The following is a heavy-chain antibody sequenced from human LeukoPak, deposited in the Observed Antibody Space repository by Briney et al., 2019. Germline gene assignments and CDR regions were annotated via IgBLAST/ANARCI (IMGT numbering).Heavy chain of an antibody. CDR2: IKQDGSDK. Sequence: PGGALKPSFAGPGFRFSRYLMRGVPQAPGKGLGGGGHIKQDGSDKYYVDSVKGRFTISRDNAKNSLYLQMNSLRAEDTAVYYCARGRDFLTGYPFDYWGQGTLVTVSS. V-gene: IGHV3-7*01. J-gene: IGHJ4*02. CDR1: GFRFSRYL. D-gene: IGHD3-9*01. CDR3: ARGRDFLTGYPFDY.